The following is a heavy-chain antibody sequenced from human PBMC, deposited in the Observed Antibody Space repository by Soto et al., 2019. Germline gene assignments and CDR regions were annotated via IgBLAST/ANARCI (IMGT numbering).Heavy chain of an antibody. V-gene: IGHV5-51*01. CDR3: ARGLRRGTCDY. CDR2: IYPGDSDT. J-gene: IGHJ4*02. CDR1: GYIFATYW. D-gene: IGHD3-16*01. Sequence: GESLKISCKGSGYIFATYWIGWVRQMPGKGLEWMGIIYPGDSDTNYSPSFEGQVTISVDKSISTAYLQWSSLKASDTAMYYCARGLRRGTCDYLGQGTLVTVSS.